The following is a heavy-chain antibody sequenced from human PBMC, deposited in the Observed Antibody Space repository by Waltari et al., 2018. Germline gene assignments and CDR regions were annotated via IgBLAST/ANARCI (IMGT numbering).Heavy chain of an antibody. Sequence: VQLVQSGAEVKKPGATVKISCKASGYTFTDYYMHWVQQAPGKGLEWMGRIIPIFGTANYAQKFQGRVTITADKSTSTAYMELSSLRSEDTAVYYCAREIVVVIKNNWFDPWGQGTLVTVSS. CDR3: AREIVVVIKNNWFDP. J-gene: IGHJ5*02. CDR1: GYTFTDYY. D-gene: IGHD3-22*01. CDR2: IIPIFGTA. V-gene: IGHV1-69*14.